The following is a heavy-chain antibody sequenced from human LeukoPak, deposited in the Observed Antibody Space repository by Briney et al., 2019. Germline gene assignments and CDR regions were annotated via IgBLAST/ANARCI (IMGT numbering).Heavy chain of an antibody. CDR3: ASGHRDYSGDWFDP. CDR1: GDSISSSSYY. D-gene: IGHD4-11*01. J-gene: IGHJ5*02. CDR2: FYYSGRT. V-gene: IGHV4-39*01. Sequence: PSETLSLTCTVSGDSISSSSYYWGWIRQPPGKGLEWIGSFYYSGRTYYNPSLKSRVTISVDTSKNQFSLKLSSVTAADTAVYYCASGHRDYSGDWFDPWGQGTLVTVSS.